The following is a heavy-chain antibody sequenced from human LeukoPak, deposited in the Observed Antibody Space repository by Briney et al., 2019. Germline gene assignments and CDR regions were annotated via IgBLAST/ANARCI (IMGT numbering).Heavy chain of an antibody. D-gene: IGHD2-21*02. CDR2: IRYDGSNK. J-gene: IGHJ4*02. Sequence: GGSLRLSCAASGFTFSSYAMHWVRQAPGKGLGRVAIIRYDGSNKFYADSVKGRFTISRDNSKNTLYLQMNSLGPDDTAVYYCVKVGEANFVVVTVLDHWGERTLVSVPS. CDR3: VKVGEANFVVVTVLDH. V-gene: IGHV3-30*04. CDR1: GFTFSSYA.